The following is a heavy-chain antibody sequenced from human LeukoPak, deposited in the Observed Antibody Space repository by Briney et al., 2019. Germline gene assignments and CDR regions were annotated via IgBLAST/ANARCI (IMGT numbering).Heavy chain of an antibody. CDR2: IRYDGSKK. CDR3: AKDLRRIVGATKGMDV. V-gene: IGHV3-30*02. D-gene: IGHD1-26*01. Sequence: GGSLRLSCAASGFTFSSYGMHWVRQAPGKGLEGVAFIRYDGSKKYYADSVKGRFTISRDNSKNTLYLQMNSLRAQDTAVYYCAKDLRRIVGATKGMDVWGKGTTVTVSS. J-gene: IGHJ6*03. CDR1: GFTFSSYG.